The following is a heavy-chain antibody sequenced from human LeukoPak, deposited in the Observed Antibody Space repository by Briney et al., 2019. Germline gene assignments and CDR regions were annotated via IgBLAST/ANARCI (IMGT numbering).Heavy chain of an antibody. CDR1: GGTLSSYA. CDR3: ARSPLDYGSGSYS. Sequence: GASVKVSCKASGGTLSSYAISWVRQAPGQGLEWMGRIIPILGIANYAQKFQGRVTITADKSTSTAYMELSSLRSEDTAVYYCARSPLDYGSGSYSWGQGTMVTVSS. D-gene: IGHD3-10*01. V-gene: IGHV1-69*04. J-gene: IGHJ3*02. CDR2: IIPILGIA.